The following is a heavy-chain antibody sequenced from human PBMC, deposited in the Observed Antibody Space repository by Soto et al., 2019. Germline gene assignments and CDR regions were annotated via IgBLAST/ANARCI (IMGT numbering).Heavy chain of an antibody. V-gene: IGHV3-30-3*01. J-gene: IGHJ4*02. Sequence: QVQLVESGGGVVQPGGSLRLACAASGFTFSNYAMHWVRQAPGKGLEWVAGISYDGSNKYYADSVKGRFTISRDNSKNTLYLQMNSLRAEDTAVYYCARVYYFDYWGQGTLVTVSS. CDR3: ARVYYFDY. CDR1: GFTFSNYA. CDR2: ISYDGSNK.